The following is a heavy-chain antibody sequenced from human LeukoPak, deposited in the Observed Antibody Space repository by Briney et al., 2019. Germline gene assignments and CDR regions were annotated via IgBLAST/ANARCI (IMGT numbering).Heavy chain of an antibody. Sequence: ETLSLTCAVYGGSFSGYYWSWVRQAPGKGLEWVSAISGSGGSTYYADSVKGRFTISRDNSKNTLYLQMNSLRAEDTAVYYCAKAGYSSSPTSYYYYGMDVWGQGTTVTVSS. D-gene: IGHD6-6*01. CDR1: GGSFSGYY. V-gene: IGHV3-23*01. CDR3: AKAGYSSSPTSYYYYGMDV. CDR2: ISGSGGST. J-gene: IGHJ6*02.